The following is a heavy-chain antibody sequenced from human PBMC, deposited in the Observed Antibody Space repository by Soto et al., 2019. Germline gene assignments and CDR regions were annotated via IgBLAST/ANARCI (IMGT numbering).Heavy chain of an antibody. CDR3: ARAPYYDYIWGSYRFDY. J-gene: IGHJ4*02. CDR2: ISSSSSYI. Sequence: PGGSLRLSCAASGFTFSNYSMNWVRQAPGKGLEWVSSISSSSSYIYYADSVKGRFTISRDNAKNSLYLQMNSLRAEDTAVYYCARAPYYDYIWGSYRFDYWGQGTLVTVSS. V-gene: IGHV3-21*01. D-gene: IGHD3-16*02. CDR1: GFTFSNYS.